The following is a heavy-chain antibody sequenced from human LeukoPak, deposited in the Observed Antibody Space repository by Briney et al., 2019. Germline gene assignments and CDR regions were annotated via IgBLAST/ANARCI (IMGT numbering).Heavy chain of an antibody. Sequence: SETLSLTCTVSGGSISSYYWSWIRQPPGKGLEWIGCIYYSGSTSYNPSLKSRVTISVDTSKNQFSLKLSSVTAADTAVYYCARPSIRGAFDIWGQGTMVTVSS. CDR3: ARPSIRGAFDI. V-gene: IGHV4-59*08. CDR1: GGSISSYY. CDR2: IYYSGST. D-gene: IGHD2-2*01. J-gene: IGHJ3*02.